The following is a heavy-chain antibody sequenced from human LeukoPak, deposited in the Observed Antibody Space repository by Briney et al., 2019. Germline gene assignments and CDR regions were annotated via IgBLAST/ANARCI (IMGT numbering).Heavy chain of an antibody. Sequence: GGSLRLSCAASGFTFDDYAMHWVRQAPGKGLEWVSGISWNSGSIGYADSVKGRFTISRDNAKNSLYLQMNSLRAEDTAVYYCAIILAYCGGDCDFFDYWGQGTLVTVSS. CDR2: ISWNSGSI. D-gene: IGHD2-21*02. J-gene: IGHJ4*02. V-gene: IGHV3-9*01. CDR3: AIILAYCGGDCDFFDY. CDR1: GFTFDDYA.